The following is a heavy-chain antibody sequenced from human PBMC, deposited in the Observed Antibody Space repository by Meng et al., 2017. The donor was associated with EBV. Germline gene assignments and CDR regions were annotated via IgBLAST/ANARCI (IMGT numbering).Heavy chain of an antibody. CDR3: ARGLDYFDY. CDR2: ISAYNGNT. V-gene: IGHV1-18*01. CDR1: VYTFTSYG. Sequence: QFPLVQSGSEVNNPGDSVKVSCNAAVYTFTSYGISWVRQAPGQGLEWMGWISAYNGNTNYAQKLQGRVTMTTDTSTSTAYMELRSLRSDDTAVYYCARGLDYFDYWGQGTLVTVSS. J-gene: IGHJ4*02.